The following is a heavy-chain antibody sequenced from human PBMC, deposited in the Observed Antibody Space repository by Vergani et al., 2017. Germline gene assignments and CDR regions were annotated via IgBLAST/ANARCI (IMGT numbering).Heavy chain of an antibody. V-gene: IGHV1-24*01. CDR2: FDPEDGET. CDR1: GYTFTSYY. CDR3: ATTPKITIFGVVISDY. Sequence: QVQLVQSGAEVKKPGASVKVSCKASGYTFTSYYMHWVRQAPGQGLEWMGGFDPEDGETIYAQKFQGRVTMTEDTSTDTAYMELSSLRSEDTAVYYCATTPKITIFGVVISDYWGQGTLVTVSS. J-gene: IGHJ4*02. D-gene: IGHD3-3*01.